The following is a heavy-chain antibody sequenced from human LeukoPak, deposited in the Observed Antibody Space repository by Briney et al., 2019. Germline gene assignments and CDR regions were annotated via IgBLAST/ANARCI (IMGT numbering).Heavy chain of an antibody. J-gene: IGHJ4*02. CDR3: ARDTCSGGSCYGGHPDY. D-gene: IGHD2-15*01. V-gene: IGHV1-69*04. CDR2: IIPILGIA. Sequence: SVKVSCKASGGTFSSYAISWVRQAPGQGLEWMGRIIPILGIANYAQKFQGRVTITADKSTSTAYMELSSLGSEDTAVYYCARDTCSGGSCYGGHPDYWGQGTLVTVSS. CDR1: GGTFSSYA.